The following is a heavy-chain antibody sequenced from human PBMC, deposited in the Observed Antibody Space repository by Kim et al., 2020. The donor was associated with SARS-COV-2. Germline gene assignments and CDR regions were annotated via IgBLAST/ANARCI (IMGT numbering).Heavy chain of an antibody. Sequence: VKGRFTISRDKAKNSLYLQMNSLRDEETAVYYCARDSVYYYDSSGPEGGYWGQGTLVTVSS. D-gene: IGHD3-22*01. CDR3: ARDSVYYYDSSGPEGGY. V-gene: IGHV3-48*02. J-gene: IGHJ4*02.